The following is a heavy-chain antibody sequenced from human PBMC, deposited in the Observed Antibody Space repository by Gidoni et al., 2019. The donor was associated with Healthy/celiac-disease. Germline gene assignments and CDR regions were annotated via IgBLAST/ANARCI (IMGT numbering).Heavy chain of an antibody. CDR3: ARGGVGPKRGYFDY. J-gene: IGHJ4*02. CDR2: ISYDGSNK. V-gene: IGHV3-30-3*01. Sequence: QVQLVESGGGVVQPGRYLRLSCAASGFPFSSYAMHRVRQAPGKGLEWVAVISYDGSNKYYAAALKGRFTISGDNSKNPLYLQMNSLRAEDTAVYYCARGGVGPKRGYFDYWGQGTLVTVSS. D-gene: IGHD1-26*01. CDR1: GFPFSSYA.